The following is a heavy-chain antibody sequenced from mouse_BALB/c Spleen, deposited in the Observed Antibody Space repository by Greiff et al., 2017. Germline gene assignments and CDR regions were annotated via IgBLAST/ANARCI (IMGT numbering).Heavy chain of an antibody. CDR1: GDTITSCY. J-gene: IGHJ2*01. CDR3: ARYYRYVFDY. D-gene: IGHD2-14*01. V-gene: IGHV3-8*02. Sequence: VQLQQSGPSLVKPSQTLSLTCSATGDTITSCYWNWIRKFPGNKLEYMAYISYSGSTYYNPSLKSRISITRDTSKNQYYLQLNSVTTEDTATYYYARYYRYVFDYWGQGTTLTVSS. CDR2: ISYSGST.